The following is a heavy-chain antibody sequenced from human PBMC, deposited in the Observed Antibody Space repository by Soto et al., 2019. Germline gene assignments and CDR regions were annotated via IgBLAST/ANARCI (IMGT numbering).Heavy chain of an antibody. CDR1: GFTFSSYS. J-gene: IGHJ5*02. D-gene: IGHD3-9*01. CDR3: ARDRYPKYYDILTGSEYSFDP. CDR2: ISSSSSTI. V-gene: IGHV3-48*01. Sequence: PGGSLRLSCAASGFTFSSYSMNWVRQAPGKGLEWVSYISSSSSTIYYADSVKGRFTISRDNAKNSLYLQMNSLRAEDTAVYYCARDRYPKYYDILTGSEYSFDPWGQGTLVTVSS.